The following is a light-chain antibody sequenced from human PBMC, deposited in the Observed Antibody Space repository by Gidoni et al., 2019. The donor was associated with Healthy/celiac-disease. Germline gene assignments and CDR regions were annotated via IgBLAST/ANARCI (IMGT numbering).Light chain of an antibody. CDR2: DAS. Sequence: EIVLTQSPATLSLSPAERATLSCRASQSASSYLAWYQQKPGQAPRLLIYDASNRATGIPARFSGSGSGTDFTLTISSLEPEDFAVYYCQQRSNWPPYTFGQGTKLEIK. CDR3: QQRSNWPPYT. CDR1: QSASSY. J-gene: IGKJ2*01. V-gene: IGKV3-11*01.